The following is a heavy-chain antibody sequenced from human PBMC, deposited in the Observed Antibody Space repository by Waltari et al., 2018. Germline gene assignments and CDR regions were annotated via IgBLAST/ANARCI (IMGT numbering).Heavy chain of an antibody. CDR3: AKDGNFWSGSSPGWFDP. J-gene: IGHJ5*02. V-gene: IGHV3-23*03. D-gene: IGHD3-3*01. CDR1: GFTFSSYA. Sequence: EVQLLESGGGLVQPGGSLRLSCAASGFTFSSYAMSWVRQAPGTGLEWVSVIYSGGSTYYADSVKGRFTISRDNSKNTLYLQMNSLRAEDTAVYYCAKDGNFWSGSSPGWFDPWGQGTLVTVSS. CDR2: IYSGGST.